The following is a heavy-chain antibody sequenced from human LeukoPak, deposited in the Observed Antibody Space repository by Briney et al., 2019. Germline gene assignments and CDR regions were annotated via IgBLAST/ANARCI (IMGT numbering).Heavy chain of an antibody. D-gene: IGHD3-16*01. V-gene: IGHV1-3*01. CDR3: ARRGGLLPFDY. CDR2: INASNGNT. J-gene: IGHJ4*02. CDR1: GYTFTSYA. Sequence: ASVKVSCKASGYTFTSYAMHWVRQAPGQRLEWMGWINASNGNTKYSQKFQGRVTITRDTSASTAYMKLSSLRSEDTAVYYCARRGGLLPFDYWGQGTLVTVSS.